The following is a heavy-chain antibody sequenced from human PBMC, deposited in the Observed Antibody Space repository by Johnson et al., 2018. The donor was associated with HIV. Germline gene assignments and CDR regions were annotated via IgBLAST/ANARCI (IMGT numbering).Heavy chain of an antibody. V-gene: IGHV3-66*02. Sequence: VQLVESGGGVVQPGRSLRLSCAASGFSFSSTWMTWVRQAPGKGLEWVSAIYSGGSTYYADSVKGRFSISRDNSKNTLYFQMNSLRAEDTAVYYCARGTEGDGAFDIWGQGTMVTVSS. D-gene: IGHD1-1*01. CDR3: ARGTEGDGAFDI. CDR2: IYSGGST. J-gene: IGHJ3*02. CDR1: GFSFSSTW.